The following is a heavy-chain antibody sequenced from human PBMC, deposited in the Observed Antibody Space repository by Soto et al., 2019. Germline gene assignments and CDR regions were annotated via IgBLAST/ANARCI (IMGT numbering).Heavy chain of an antibody. D-gene: IGHD3-3*02. V-gene: IGHV4-39*01. CDR3: ARHSLALRKNNWFDP. Sequence: SETLSLTCTVSGDSIISSDFYWGWVRQPPGKGLEWIGSIFYPGSSYYNPSLKSRVTMSVDTSKNQFSLRLRSVTAADTALYFCARHSLALRKNNWFDPWGQGIMVTVSS. CDR1: GDSIISSDFY. CDR2: IFYPGSS. J-gene: IGHJ5*02.